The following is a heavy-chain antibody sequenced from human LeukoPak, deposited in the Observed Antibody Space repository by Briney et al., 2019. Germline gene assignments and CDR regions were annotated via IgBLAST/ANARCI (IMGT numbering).Heavy chain of an antibody. CDR2: IIPIFGTA. CDR3: ARDRGYSSSWNDAFDI. Sequence: SVKVSCKASGGTFSSYAISWVRQAPGQGLEWTGGIIPIFGTANYAQKFQGRVTITADESTSTAYMELSSLRSEDTAVYYCARDRGYSSSWNDAFDIWGQGTMVTVSS. CDR1: GGTFSSYA. J-gene: IGHJ3*02. V-gene: IGHV1-69*13. D-gene: IGHD6-13*01.